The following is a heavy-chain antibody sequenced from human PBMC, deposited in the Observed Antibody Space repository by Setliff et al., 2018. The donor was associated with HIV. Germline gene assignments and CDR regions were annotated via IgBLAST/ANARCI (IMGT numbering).Heavy chain of an antibody. Sequence: SETLSLTCAVSGYSISDGYYWGWIRLPPGKGLEWIGNVYTRGNTYYNPSLKSRVTMSIDASKNRFSLKLSPVTAADTAVYYCARVEPSKLDYQETSGYFDYWGHGILVTVSS. V-gene: IGHV4-38-2*01. CDR3: ARVEPSKLDYQETSGYFDY. D-gene: IGHD3-22*01. CDR2: VYTRGNT. J-gene: IGHJ4*03. CDR1: GYSISDGYY.